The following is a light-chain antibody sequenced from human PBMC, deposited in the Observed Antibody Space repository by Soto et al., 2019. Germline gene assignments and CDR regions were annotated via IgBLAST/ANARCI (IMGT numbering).Light chain of an antibody. Sequence: EIVLTQSPGTLSLSPGERATRSCRASQSVSSSYLAWYQQKPGQAPRLLIYGASSRATGIPDRFSGSGSGTDFTLTIIRLDPEDFAVHYCQQYGSSPLTFGGGTKVEIK. CDR2: GAS. V-gene: IGKV3-20*01. CDR1: QSVSSSY. CDR3: QQYGSSPLT. J-gene: IGKJ4*01.